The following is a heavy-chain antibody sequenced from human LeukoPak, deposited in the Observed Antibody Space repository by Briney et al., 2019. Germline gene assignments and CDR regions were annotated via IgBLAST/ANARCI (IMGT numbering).Heavy chain of an antibody. J-gene: IGHJ4*02. CDR2: IYYSGTT. V-gene: IGHV4-39*07. CDR1: GGSISSTGSF. Sequence: PSETLSLTCTVSGGSISSTGSFWGWIRQPPGKGLEWIGSIYYSGTTKYNPSLKSRVTISVDNSNNKFSLRLSSVTAADTALYYCARGTLYSGWSYYFDSWGQGTLVTVSS. D-gene: IGHD6-19*01. CDR3: ARGTLYSGWSYYFDS.